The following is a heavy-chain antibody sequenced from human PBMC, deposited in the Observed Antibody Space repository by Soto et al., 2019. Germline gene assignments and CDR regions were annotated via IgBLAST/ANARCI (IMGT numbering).Heavy chain of an antibody. J-gene: IGHJ5*02. CDR3: ARDTPYNWFDP. V-gene: IGHV3-74*01. CDR1: GLTFSGYW. Sequence: GGSLRLSCAASGLTFSGYWMHWVRQAPGKGLVWVSRIDTDGSVTNYADSVEGRFTISRDDAKSTLYLQMNSLRAEDTAVYYCARDTPYNWFDPWGQGILVTVSS. CDR2: IDTDGSVT.